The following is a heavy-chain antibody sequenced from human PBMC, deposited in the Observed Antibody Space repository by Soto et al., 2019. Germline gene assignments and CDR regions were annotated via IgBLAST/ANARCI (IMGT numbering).Heavy chain of an antibody. Sequence: XSVKVACKASGYPFTSYGIIWVRQAPGQGLEWMGWISAYNGNTNYAQKLQGRVTMTTDTSTSTAYMELRSLGSDDTAVYYCARVAIRFLEWSYDAFDIWGQGTMVTVSS. V-gene: IGHV1-18*01. J-gene: IGHJ3*02. D-gene: IGHD3-3*01. CDR1: GYPFTSYG. CDR2: ISAYNGNT. CDR3: ARVAIRFLEWSYDAFDI.